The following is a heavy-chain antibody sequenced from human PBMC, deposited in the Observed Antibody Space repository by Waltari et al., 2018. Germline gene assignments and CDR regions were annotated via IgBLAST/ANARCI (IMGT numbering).Heavy chain of an antibody. V-gene: IGHV3-53*01. CDR1: GIIVSANY. CDR2: IYSAGRT. CDR3: ARPGEGPSSH. D-gene: IGHD4-17*01. Sequence: EVQLVESGGGLIQPGGSLRLSCAASGIIVSANYMNWVRQAPGTGPQGVSGIYSAGRTYYADAVKGLFTISRDNTKNTVYLQMNNLKTEDTAVYYCARPGEGPSSHWGQGTLVTVSS. J-gene: IGHJ4*02.